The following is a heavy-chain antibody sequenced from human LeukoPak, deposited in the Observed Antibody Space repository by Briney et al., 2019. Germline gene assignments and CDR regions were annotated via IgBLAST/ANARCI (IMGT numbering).Heavy chain of an antibody. D-gene: IGHD3-16*01. CDR3: ARVLVLGELNWFDP. CDR2: IYTSGIT. Sequence: PSETLSLTCTASGGAISSESYYWSWIRQPAGKGLEWIGRIYTSGITNYNPSLKSRVTISVDTSKSQFSLNLSSVTAADTAVYYCARVLVLGELNWFDPWGQGTLVTVSA. CDR1: GGAISSESYY. V-gene: IGHV4-61*02. J-gene: IGHJ5*02.